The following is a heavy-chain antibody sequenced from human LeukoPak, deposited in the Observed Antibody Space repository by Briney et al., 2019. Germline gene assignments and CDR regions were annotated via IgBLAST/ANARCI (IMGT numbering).Heavy chain of an antibody. J-gene: IGHJ4*02. CDR2: INPDGSTA. V-gene: IGHV3-74*01. Sequence: EGSLRLSCAASGFTFNSYSMNWVRQAPGKGLVWVSRINPDGSTASYAGSVEGRFTISRDNAKNTLYLQMNSLRAEDTAVYFCARVAVGEYNFHHWGQGTLVTVSS. D-gene: IGHD6-19*01. CDR1: GFTFNSYS. CDR3: ARVAVGEYNFHH.